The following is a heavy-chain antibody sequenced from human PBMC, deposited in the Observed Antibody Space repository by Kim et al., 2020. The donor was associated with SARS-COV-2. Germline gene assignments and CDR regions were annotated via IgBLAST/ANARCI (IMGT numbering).Heavy chain of an antibody. Sequence: SETLSLTCTVSGGSISSGGYYWSWIRQHPGKGLEGVGYIYYSGSTYYNPSLKSRVTISVDTSKNQFSLKLSSVTAADTAVYYCARGQGLITTIVVVVGAFDYWRQGTLLPVPS. D-gene: IGHD3-22*01. CDR3: ARGQGLITTIVVVVGAFDY. V-gene: IGHV4-31*03. CDR2: IYYSGST. CDR1: GGSISSGGYY. J-gene: IGHJ4*02.